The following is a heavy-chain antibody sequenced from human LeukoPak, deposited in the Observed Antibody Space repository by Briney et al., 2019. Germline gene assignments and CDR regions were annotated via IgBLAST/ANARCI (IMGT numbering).Heavy chain of an antibody. CDR2: INTQGTYT. Sequence: PGGSLRLSCAVSGITFSSYWMHWVRQDPGRGLLWVSRINTQGTYTNYADSVKGRFTISRDNAKNSLFLQMNSLTAEDTAVYYCVRNWNLDSWGQGTLVTVSS. CDR3: VRNWNLDS. J-gene: IGHJ4*02. V-gene: IGHV3-74*01. D-gene: IGHD1-1*01. CDR1: GITFSSYW.